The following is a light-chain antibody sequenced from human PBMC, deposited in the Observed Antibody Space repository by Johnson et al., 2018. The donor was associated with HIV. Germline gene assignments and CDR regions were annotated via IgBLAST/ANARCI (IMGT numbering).Light chain of an antibody. Sequence: QSVLTQPPSVSAAPGQKVTVSCSGSNTNIGNDFVSWYQQLPGKAPRFLIYDNNKRPSGIPDRFSGSKSGTSATLGITGLQTGDEADYYCVGWDSSLSGYVFGTGTTVTVL. J-gene: IGLJ1*01. V-gene: IGLV1-51*01. CDR3: VGWDSSLSGYV. CDR1: NTNIGNDF. CDR2: DNN.